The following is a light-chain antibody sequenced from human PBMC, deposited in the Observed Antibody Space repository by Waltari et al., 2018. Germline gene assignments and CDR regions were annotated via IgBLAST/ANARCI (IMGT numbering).Light chain of an antibody. CDR2: DVS. J-gene: IGLJ1*01. CDR1: SSDIGAYNY. V-gene: IGLV2-14*01. CDR3: SSYTSSSAYV. Sequence: QSALTQPASVSGSPGQSITISCTGTSSDIGAYNYVSWYQKNPGKAPKVMIYDVSNRPPGVSSRFSGSKAGNTASLTISGLQAEDEADYCCSSYTSSSAYVFGSGTMVTVL.